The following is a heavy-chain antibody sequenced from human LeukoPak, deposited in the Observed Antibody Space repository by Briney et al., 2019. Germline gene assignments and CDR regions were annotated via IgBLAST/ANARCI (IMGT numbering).Heavy chain of an antibody. D-gene: IGHD3-9*01. J-gene: IGHJ5*02. Sequence: ASVKVSCKASGGTFSSYAINWVRQAPGQGLEWMGGIIPIFGTANYAQKFQGRVTITADKSTSTAYMELSSLRSEDTAVYYCARLYYDILTGYYGNWFDPWGQGTLVTVSS. V-gene: IGHV1-69*06. CDR1: GGTFSSYA. CDR3: ARLYYDILTGYYGNWFDP. CDR2: IIPIFGTA.